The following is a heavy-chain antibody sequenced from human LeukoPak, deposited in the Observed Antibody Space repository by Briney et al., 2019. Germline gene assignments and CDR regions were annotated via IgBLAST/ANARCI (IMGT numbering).Heavy chain of an antibody. J-gene: IGHJ3*02. CDR3: ARLPVAGPLSEGFDI. CDR1: GGSITTSIQY. CDR2: IYYDGST. Sequence: KTSETLSLTCTVSGGSITTSIQYWVWIRQPPGKGLEWIGSIYYDGSTYYHPSLKSRFTISVETSKNQFSLKMRSVTATDTAVYYCARLPVAGPLSEGFDIWGQGTLVTVSS. V-gene: IGHV4-39*01. D-gene: IGHD6-19*01.